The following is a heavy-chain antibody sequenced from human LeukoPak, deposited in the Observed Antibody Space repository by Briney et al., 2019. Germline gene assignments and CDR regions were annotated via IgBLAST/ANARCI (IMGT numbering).Heavy chain of an antibody. CDR2: ISSSSSYI. CDR1: GFTFSSYS. V-gene: IGHV3-21*01. CDR3: ARDQPDYYGMDV. Sequence: GGSLRLSCAASGFTFSSYSMNWVRQAPGKGLEWVSSISSSSSYIYYADSVKGRFTISRDNAKNSLYLQMNSLRAEDTAVCYCARDQPDYYGMDVWGQGTTVTVSS. D-gene: IGHD2-2*01. J-gene: IGHJ6*02.